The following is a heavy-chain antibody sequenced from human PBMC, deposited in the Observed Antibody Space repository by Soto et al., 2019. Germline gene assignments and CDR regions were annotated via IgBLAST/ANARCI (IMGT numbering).Heavy chain of an antibody. CDR3: ARELDPYYGGNSLSLDY. D-gene: IGHD4-17*01. Sequence: QVQLVQSGAEVKKPGSSVKVSCKASGGSFSTYGINWVRLAPGQGLKWMGGIIPKFGTTNYAQNFQGRVTITADESTNTAYMELNYLGSDDTAVYFCARELDPYYGGNSLSLDYWGQGTQVTVSS. V-gene: IGHV1-69*13. CDR1: GGSFSTYG. CDR2: IIPKFGTT. J-gene: IGHJ4*02.